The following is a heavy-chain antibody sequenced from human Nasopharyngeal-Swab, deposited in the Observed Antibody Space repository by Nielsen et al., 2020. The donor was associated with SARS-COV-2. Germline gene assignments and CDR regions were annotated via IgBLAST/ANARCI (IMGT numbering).Heavy chain of an antibody. CDR2: IYYRGST. CDR1: GGSISSSSYY. CDR3: ARLYGGNRGGDY. J-gene: IGHJ4*02. D-gene: IGHD4-23*01. Sequence: SETLSLTCTVSGGSISSSSYYWGWIRQPPGKGLEWIGSIYYRGSTYYNPSLKSRVTISVDTSKNQFSLKLSSVTAADTAVYYCARLYGGNRGGDYWGQGTLVTVSS. V-gene: IGHV4-39*07.